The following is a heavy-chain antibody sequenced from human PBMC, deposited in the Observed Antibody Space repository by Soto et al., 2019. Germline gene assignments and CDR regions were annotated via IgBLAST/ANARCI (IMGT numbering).Heavy chain of an antibody. CDR1: GFTFSSYS. D-gene: IGHD3-22*01. CDR3: AMAMIVVVTDYYYGMDV. CDR2: ISSSSSTI. J-gene: IGHJ6*02. V-gene: IGHV3-48*02. Sequence: GGSLRLSCAASGFTFSSYSMNWVRQAPGKGLEWVSYISSSSSTIYYADSVKGRFTISRDNAKNSLYLQMNSLRDEDTAVYYCAMAMIVVVTDYYYGMDVWGQGTTVTVSS.